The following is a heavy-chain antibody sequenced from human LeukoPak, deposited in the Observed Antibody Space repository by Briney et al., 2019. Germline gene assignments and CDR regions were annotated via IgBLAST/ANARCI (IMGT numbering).Heavy chain of an antibody. D-gene: IGHD2-21*02. CDR2: IIPILGIA. CDR1: GGTLSSYA. Sequence: ASVKVSCKASGGTLSSYAISWVRQAPGQGLEWMGRIIPILGIANYAQKFQGRVTITADKSTSTAYMELSSLRSEDTAVYYCAAGNCGGDCYLFDYWGQGTLVTVSS. CDR3: AAGNCGGDCYLFDY. V-gene: IGHV1-69*04. J-gene: IGHJ4*02.